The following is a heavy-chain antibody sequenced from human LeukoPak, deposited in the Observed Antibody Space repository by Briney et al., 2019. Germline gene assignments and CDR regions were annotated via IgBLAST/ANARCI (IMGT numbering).Heavy chain of an antibody. CDR2: IKQDGSEK. Sequence: GSLRLSCAASGFTFSDHAMSWVRQAPGKGLEWVANIKQDGSEKYYVDSVKGRFTISRDNAKNSLYVQMNSLRAEDTAVYYCARVTRTGTTAAYYFDYWGQGTLVTVSS. V-gene: IGHV3-7*03. J-gene: IGHJ4*02. CDR3: ARVTRTGTTAAYYFDY. D-gene: IGHD1-7*01. CDR1: GFTFSDHA.